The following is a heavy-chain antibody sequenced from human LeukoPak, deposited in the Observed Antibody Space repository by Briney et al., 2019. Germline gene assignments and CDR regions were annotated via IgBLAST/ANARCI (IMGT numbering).Heavy chain of an antibody. V-gene: IGHV5-51*01. CDR1: GYSFTTYW. D-gene: IGHD2-21*01. CDR3: ARTYEDYYYGMDV. J-gene: IGHJ6*02. CDR2: IYPGDSDT. Sequence: GESLKISCKGSGYSFTTYWIGWVRQMPGKGLEWMGTIYPGDSDTRYSPSFQGQVTISADKSISTAYLQWSSLKASDTAMYYCARTYEDYYYGMDVWGQGTTVTVSS.